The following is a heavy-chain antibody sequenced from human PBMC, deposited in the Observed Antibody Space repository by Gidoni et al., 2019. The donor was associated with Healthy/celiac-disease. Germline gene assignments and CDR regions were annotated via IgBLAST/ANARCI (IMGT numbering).Heavy chain of an antibody. CDR2: ISYDGSSK. Sequence: QVQLVESGGGVVQPGRSLRLSCAASGFTFSTYAMHWVRQAPGKGLECVAVISYDGSSKYYADSVRGRFTISRDNSKNTLYLQMNSLRVEDTAVYYCARDTREQQLIGLFDYWGQGTLVTVSS. CDR3: ARDTREQQLIGLFDY. D-gene: IGHD6-13*01. CDR1: GFTFSTYA. J-gene: IGHJ4*02. V-gene: IGHV3-30-3*01.